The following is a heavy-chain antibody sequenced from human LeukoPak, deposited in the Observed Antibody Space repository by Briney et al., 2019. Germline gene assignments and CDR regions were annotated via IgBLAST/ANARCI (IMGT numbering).Heavy chain of an antibody. J-gene: IGHJ4*02. V-gene: IGHV3-7*01. CDR3: AKDMGLGSYSGGFDY. D-gene: IGHD1-26*01. CDR1: GFTFGNHW. CDR2: INQDGSEN. Sequence: GGSLRLSCVGSGFTFGNHWMSWDRQAPGKGLEWVANINQDGSENFYADSLRGRFTISRDNAMKSLFLQIDSLRAEDTAVYYCAKDMGLGSYSGGFDYWGQGTLVTVSS.